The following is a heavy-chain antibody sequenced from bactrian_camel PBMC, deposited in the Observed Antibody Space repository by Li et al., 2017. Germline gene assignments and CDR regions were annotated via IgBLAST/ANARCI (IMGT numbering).Heavy chain of an antibody. CDR3: AADLGRGWSTWCGLGEDDYNP. D-gene: IGHD6*01. Sequence: VQLVESGGGSVQVGGSLNLSCVATSGYSYSTYCMGWFRQGPGMEREGVAAIYTGGDTTLYADSVKGRFTISQDNAKLTVYLQMNSLKPEDTAMYYCAADLGRGWSTWCGLGEDDYNPGARGPRSPSP. CDR1: GYSYSTYC. J-gene: IGHJ6*01. CDR2: IYTGGDTT. V-gene: IGHV3S31*01.